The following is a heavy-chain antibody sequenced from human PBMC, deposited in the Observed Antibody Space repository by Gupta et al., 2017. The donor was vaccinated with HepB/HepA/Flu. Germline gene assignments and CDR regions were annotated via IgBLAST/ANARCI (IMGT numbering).Heavy chain of an antibody. V-gene: IGHV1-2*02. CDR2: INPNSGGT. Sequence: QVQLVQSGAEVQKPGPSVKVSCKSSGYTFSGSYMPWARQAPGQGLEWMGWINPNSGGTNYAQKFQGRVTMTRDTSISTAYMVLSRLRSDDTAVYYCARSLIVVVPAAMGPWGQGTLVTVSS. CDR1: GYTFSGSY. J-gene: IGHJ4*02. D-gene: IGHD2-2*01. CDR3: ARSLIVVVPAAMGP.